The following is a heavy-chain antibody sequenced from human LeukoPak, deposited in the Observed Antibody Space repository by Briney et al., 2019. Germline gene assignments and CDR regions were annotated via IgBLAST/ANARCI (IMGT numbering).Heavy chain of an antibody. CDR2: ISGSGGST. J-gene: IGHJ5*02. V-gene: IGHV3-23*01. Sequence: PGGSLRLSCAASGFTFSNAWMSWVRQAPGKGLEWVSAISGSGGSTYYADSVKGRFTISRDNSKNTLHLQMNSLRADDTAVYYCAKGKQWLIPNWFDPWGQGTLVTVSS. CDR3: AKGKQWLIPNWFDP. D-gene: IGHD6-19*01. CDR1: GFTFSNAW.